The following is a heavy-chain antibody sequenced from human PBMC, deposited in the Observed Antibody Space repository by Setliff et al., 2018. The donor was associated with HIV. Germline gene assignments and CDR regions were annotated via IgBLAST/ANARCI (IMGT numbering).Heavy chain of an antibody. D-gene: IGHD2-15*01. J-gene: IGHJ6*03. CDR3: AKAFGYCSGGSCPVLMDV. CDR1: GFTFSGYG. CDR2: IRYDGDNK. Sequence: GGSLRLSCAASGFTFSGYGMYWVRQAPGKGLEWVAFIRYDGDNKYYADSVKGRFTISRDNFKNTLYLQMNSLRAKDAAVYYCAKAFGYCSGGSCPVLMDVWGKGTTVTVSS. V-gene: IGHV3-30*02.